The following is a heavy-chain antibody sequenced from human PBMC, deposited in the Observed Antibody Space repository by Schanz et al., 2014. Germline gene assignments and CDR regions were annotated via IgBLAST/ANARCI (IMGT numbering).Heavy chain of an antibody. Sequence: QVQLVQSGAEVKKPGASVKVSCKASGYTFTGYYMHWVRQAPGQGLEWMGRINPNSGGTNYAQKLQGRVPMTRDTSISTAYMELSRLRSDDTAVYYCAREGGALAGAGTAKNDYWGQGTLVTVSS. V-gene: IGHV1-2*06. CDR2: INPNSGGT. CDR3: AREGGALAGAGTAKNDY. CDR1: GYTFTGYY. J-gene: IGHJ4*02. D-gene: IGHD6-13*01.